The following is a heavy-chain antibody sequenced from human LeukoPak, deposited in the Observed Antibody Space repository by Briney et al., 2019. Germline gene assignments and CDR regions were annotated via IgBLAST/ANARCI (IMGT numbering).Heavy chain of an antibody. J-gene: IGHJ4*02. V-gene: IGHV3-21*01. CDR1: GFTFSNYG. D-gene: IGHD3-3*01. CDR2: ISTSSSYI. CDR3: ARVGIRFLEQYYFDY. Sequence: PGTSLRLSCAASGFTFSNYGMHWVRQAPGKGLEWLSYISTSSSYIYYADSVKGRFTVSRDNAMNSLFLQMNSLIAEDTAVYYCARVGIRFLEQYYFDYWGQGTLVTVSS.